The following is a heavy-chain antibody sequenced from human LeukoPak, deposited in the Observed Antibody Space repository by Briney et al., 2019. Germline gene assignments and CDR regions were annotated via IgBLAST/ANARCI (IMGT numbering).Heavy chain of an antibody. CDR1: VGTFSSYA. J-gene: IGHJ3*02. CDR3: ARPITGTTSVESDAFDI. V-gene: IGHV1-69*13. CDR2: IIPIFGTA. D-gene: IGHD1-7*01. Sequence: GASVKVSCKASVGTFSSYAISWVRQAPGQGLEWMGGIIPIFGTANYAQKFQGRVTITADESTSTAYMELSSLRSEDTAVYYCARPITGTTSVESDAFDIWGQGTMVTVSS.